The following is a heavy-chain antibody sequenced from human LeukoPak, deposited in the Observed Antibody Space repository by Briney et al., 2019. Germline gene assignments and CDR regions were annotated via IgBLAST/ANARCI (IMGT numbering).Heavy chain of an antibody. V-gene: IGHV3-7*01. J-gene: IGHJ6*03. D-gene: IGHD2-15*01. CDR2: IKQDGSEK. CDR3: ARDRYCGSGGCPMDI. CDR1: GFTFSSYW. Sequence: GGSLRLSCAASGFTFSSYWMSWVRQAPGKGLEWVANIKQDGSEKYYVDSVKGRFTISRDNAKNSLYLQMNSLRVEDTAVYYCARDRYCGSGGCPMDIWGKGTTVTVSS.